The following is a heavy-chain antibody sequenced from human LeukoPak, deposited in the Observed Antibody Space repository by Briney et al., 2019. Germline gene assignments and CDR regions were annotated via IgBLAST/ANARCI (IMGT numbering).Heavy chain of an antibody. V-gene: IGHV3-9*01. CDR3: AKDLGPKRYYFDS. D-gene: IGHD3-16*01. Sequence: GRSLRLSCAASGFTFDDYSMHGVRKAPGKGLEWVSGIGWNGGSIGYADSVKGRFTISRDSAKNSLYLEMNSLRPEDTALYYCAKDLGPKRYYFDSWGQGTLVTVSS. J-gene: IGHJ4*02. CDR2: IGWNGGSI. CDR1: GFTFDDYS.